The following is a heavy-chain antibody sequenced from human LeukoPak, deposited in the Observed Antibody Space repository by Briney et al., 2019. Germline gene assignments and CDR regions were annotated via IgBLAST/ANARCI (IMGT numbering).Heavy chain of an antibody. J-gene: IGHJ4*02. CDR3: AREGGRTVAGTFDN. V-gene: IGHV3-30*02. CDR2: IQYHGRDK. CDR1: GFTFRSSG. Sequence: PGGSLRLSCGASGFTFRSSGMHWVRQAPGKGLEWVAFIQYHGRDKYYADSVKGRFTISRDNSKNTLYMEVNSLRAEDTAVYYCAREGGRTVAGTFDNWGQGTLVTVSS. D-gene: IGHD6-19*01.